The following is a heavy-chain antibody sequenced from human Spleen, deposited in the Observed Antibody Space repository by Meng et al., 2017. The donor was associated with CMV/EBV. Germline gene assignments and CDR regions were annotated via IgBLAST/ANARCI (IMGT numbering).Heavy chain of an antibody. J-gene: IGHJ4*02. V-gene: IGHV1-18*01. Sequence: KDSCKASGYTLTSYGLSWVRQAPGQGLEWMGWISAYNGNTNYAQKLQGRVTMTTHTSTSTAYMELRSLRSDDTAVYYCARDAGAIDYWGQGTLVTVSS. CDR3: ARDAGAIDY. CDR2: ISAYNGNT. D-gene: IGHD1-26*01. CDR1: GYTLTSYG.